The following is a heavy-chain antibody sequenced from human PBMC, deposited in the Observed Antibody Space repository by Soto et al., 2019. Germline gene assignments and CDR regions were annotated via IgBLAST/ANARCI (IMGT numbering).Heavy chain of an antibody. V-gene: IGHV1-18*01. CDR1: RYIFTNYG. CDR2: ITTYNGNT. CDR3: ARAQTGYGMDV. J-gene: IGHJ6*02. Sequence: QVQLVQSGVEVREPGASVKVSCKAVRYIFTNYGVSWVRQAPGQGLEWMGWITTYNGNTEYAQKFQGRVTMTTDASTRTANMELGSLRSDDTAIYYCARAQTGYGMDVWGQGTTVTVSS.